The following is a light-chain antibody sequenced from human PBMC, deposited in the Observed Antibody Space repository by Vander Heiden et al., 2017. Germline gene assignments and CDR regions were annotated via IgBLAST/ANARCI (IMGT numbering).Light chain of an antibody. J-gene: IGKJ4*01. Sequence: EIVLTQSPATLSLSPGEGATLSCRASQSVSYYLAWYQQRTGQAPRLLIYDASIRAIGIPARFSGRGSGTDFTLTISSLEPEDFAVYYCQQRSDWPRLTFGGGTKVEIK. CDR2: DAS. CDR1: QSVSYY. V-gene: IGKV3-11*01. CDR3: QQRSDWPRLT.